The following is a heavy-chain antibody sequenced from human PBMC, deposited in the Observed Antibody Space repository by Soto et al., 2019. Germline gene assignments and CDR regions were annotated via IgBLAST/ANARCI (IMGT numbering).Heavy chain of an antibody. D-gene: IGHD1-26*01. CDR1: GGTFGAYS. J-gene: IGHJ3*02. Sequence: VQLVESGGGLVEPGGSLRLSCAASGGTFGAYSMNWVRQAPGKGPEWISYISYSTTTIFYAESVQGRFTVSRDNANNSLLLHMNSLRVEDTALYYCARMGGRHAFDIWGQGTMVTVSS. V-gene: IGHV3-48*01. CDR3: ARMGGRHAFDI. CDR2: ISYSTTTI.